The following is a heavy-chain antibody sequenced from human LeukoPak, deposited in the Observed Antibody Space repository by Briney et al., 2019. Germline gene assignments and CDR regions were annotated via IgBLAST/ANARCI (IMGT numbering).Heavy chain of an antibody. CDR3: ARSLSSPDDAFDI. CDR2: IIPIFGTA. V-gene: IGHV1-69*13. Sequence: SVKASCKASGGTFSSYAISWVRQAPGQGLEWMGGIIPIFGTANYAQKFQGRVTITADESTSTAYMELSSLRSEDTAVYYCARSLSSPDDAFDIWGQGTMVTVSS. J-gene: IGHJ3*02. CDR1: GGTFSSYA. D-gene: IGHD2-15*01.